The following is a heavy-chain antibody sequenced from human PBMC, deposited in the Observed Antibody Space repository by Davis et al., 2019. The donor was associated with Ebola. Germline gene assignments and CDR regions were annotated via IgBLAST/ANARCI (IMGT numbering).Heavy chain of an antibody. D-gene: IGHD5-18*01. V-gene: IGHV1-69*13. CDR3: ASGIGRGYTYGPPDF. CDR1: GGSFTSFV. J-gene: IGHJ4*02. CDR2: SNPVFGTP. Sequence: SVKVSCKASGGSFTSFVINWVRQAPGQGLEWMGGSNPVFGTPTYAQEFQGRGMITADESTSTAYMELSSLGSEDTAMYYCASGIGRGYTYGPPDFWGQGTLVTVSS.